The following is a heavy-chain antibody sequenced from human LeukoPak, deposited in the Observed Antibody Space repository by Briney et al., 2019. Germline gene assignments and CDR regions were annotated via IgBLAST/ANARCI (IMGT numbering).Heavy chain of an antibody. CDR3: ARADYGDYGVDY. Sequence: GGSLRLSCAASGFAFSSSNLNWFSQAPGKGLEWVSSITSDSYIYYADSLKGRFSISRDNAKNSLYLQMISLRAEDTAVYYCARADYGDYGVDYWGQGTLVTVSS. CDR1: GFAFSSSN. CDR2: ITSDSYI. D-gene: IGHD4-17*01. J-gene: IGHJ4*02. V-gene: IGHV3-21*01.